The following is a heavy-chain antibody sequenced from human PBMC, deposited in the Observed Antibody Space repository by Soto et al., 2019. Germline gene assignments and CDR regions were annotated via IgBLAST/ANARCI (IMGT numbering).Heavy chain of an antibody. J-gene: IGHJ1*01. CDR1: GYTFNTSG. CDR2: ISGYSGHT. D-gene: IGHD4-4*01. V-gene: IGHV1-18*01. CDR3: AREGLYSNSVEYFHH. Sequence: QVQLVQSGAEVKRPGASVKVSCKTSGYTFNTSGITWLRQAPGQGREWMGWISGYSGHTKYAEKVQGRVTMTTDPFTSTGYMELSRLTYEDTAVYYCAREGLYSNSVEYFHHWGQGTLVTVSS.